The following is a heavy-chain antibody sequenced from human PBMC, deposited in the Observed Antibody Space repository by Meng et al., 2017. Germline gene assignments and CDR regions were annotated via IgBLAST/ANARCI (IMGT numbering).Heavy chain of an antibody. J-gene: IGHJ5*02. CDR1: GGSFSGYY. V-gene: IGHV4-34*01. CDR2: INHSGST. Sequence: QGRLKQWGAGLLKPSETLSLTCAVYGGSFSGYYWSWIRQPPGKGLEWIGEINHSGSTNYNPSLKSRVTISVDTSKNQFSLKLSSVTAADTAVYYYARKFTMVRGIYNWFDPWGQGTLVTVSS. D-gene: IGHD3-10*01. CDR3: ARKFTMVRGIYNWFDP.